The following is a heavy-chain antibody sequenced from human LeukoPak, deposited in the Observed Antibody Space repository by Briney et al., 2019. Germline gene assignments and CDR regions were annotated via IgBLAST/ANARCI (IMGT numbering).Heavy chain of an antibody. CDR2: IYTSGST. V-gene: IGHV4-61*02. CDR1: GGSISSGSYY. J-gene: IGHJ4*02. Sequence: SQTLSLTCTVSGGSISSGSYYWSWIRQPAGKGLEWIGRIYTSGSTNYNPSLKSRVTISVDTSKNQFSLKLSSVTAADTAVYYCARAPNQPSSGYYSFDYWGQGTLVTVSS. CDR3: ARAPNQPSSGYYSFDY. D-gene: IGHD3-22*01.